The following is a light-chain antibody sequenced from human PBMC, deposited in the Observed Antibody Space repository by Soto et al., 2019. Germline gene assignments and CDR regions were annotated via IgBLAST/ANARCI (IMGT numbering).Light chain of an antibody. CDR3: QQRSNWPPIT. V-gene: IGKV3-11*01. Sequence: IVLTPSPATLAVSPGERATLSCRGSQSVSSNLAWYQQKPGQAPRLLIYGASTRATGIPARFSGSGSGTDFTLTISSLEPEDFAVYYCQQRSNWPPITFGHGTQLEIK. J-gene: IGKJ5*01. CDR1: QSVSSN. CDR2: GAS.